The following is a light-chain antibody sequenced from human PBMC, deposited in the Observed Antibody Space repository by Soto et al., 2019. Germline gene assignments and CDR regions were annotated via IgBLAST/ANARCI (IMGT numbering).Light chain of an antibody. CDR3: QQSYNFPWT. J-gene: IGKJ1*01. Sequence: DIQMAQSPLSLSASVGERVTITCGASQAISTYLNWYQQKPGKAPNLLIYGESSLQSGVPSRFSGSGSGTEFSLTISGLQPEDVATYYCQQSYNFPWTFGQGTKVDIK. CDR2: GES. CDR1: QAISTY. V-gene: IGKV1-39*01.